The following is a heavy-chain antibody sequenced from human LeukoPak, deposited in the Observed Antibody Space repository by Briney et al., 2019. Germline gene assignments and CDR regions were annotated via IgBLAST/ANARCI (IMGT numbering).Heavy chain of an antibody. J-gene: IGHJ6*03. Sequence: PGGSLRLSCAASGFTFSSYWMSWVRQAPGKGLEWVANIKQDGSEKYYVDSVKGRFTISRDNAKNSLYLQMNSLRAEDTAVYYCAREKLNWKGAFEYYYYMDVWGKGTTVTVSS. CDR3: AREKLNWKGAFEYYYYMDV. D-gene: IGHD1-1*01. CDR1: GFTFSSYW. CDR2: IKQDGSEK. V-gene: IGHV3-7*01.